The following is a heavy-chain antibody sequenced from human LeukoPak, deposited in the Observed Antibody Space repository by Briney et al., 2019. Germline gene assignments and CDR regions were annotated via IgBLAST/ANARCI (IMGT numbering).Heavy chain of an antibody. CDR1: GFTFSNYW. V-gene: IGHV3-7*05. D-gene: IGHD4-17*01. CDR3: ARWVTTSDRGVDV. CDR2: IKPDGSEK. Sequence: GGSLRLSCAASGFTFSNYWMSWVRQAPGKGLEGGGQIKPDGSEKDYEDSAKGRFAISRDNAKNFLALQMNSMRAEDTAIYYCARWVTTSDRGVDVWGQGTTVTVSS. J-gene: IGHJ6*02.